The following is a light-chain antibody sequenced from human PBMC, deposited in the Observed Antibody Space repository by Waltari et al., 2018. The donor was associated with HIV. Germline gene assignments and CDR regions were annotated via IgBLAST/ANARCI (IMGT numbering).Light chain of an antibody. CDR2: TNN. J-gene: IGLJ3*02. V-gene: IGLV1-47*02. CDR3: AAWDGSLRGGV. Sequence: QSVLTQPPSASGTPGQRVTISCSGNSSNIGINDVSWYQHPPGPAPNLLIFTNNQRPSWFPDRFSAPKSGTSAALAISALQSDDEADYYCAAWDGSLRGGVFGGGTKLTV. CDR1: SSNIGIND.